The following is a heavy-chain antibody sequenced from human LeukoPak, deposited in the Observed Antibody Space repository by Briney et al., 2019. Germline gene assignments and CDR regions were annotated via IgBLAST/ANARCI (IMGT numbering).Heavy chain of an antibody. CDR1: GFTFSDHY. J-gene: IGHJ6*03. Sequence: GGSLRLSCAASGFTFSDHYMDWVRKAPGKGLEWVSGITWNSDSIAYADSVKGRFTISRDNAKNSLYLQMKTLRAEDMALYYCAKGGGGRLIYYYYMDVWGKGTTVTVSS. CDR3: AKGGGGRLIYYYYMDV. CDR2: ITWNSDSI. D-gene: IGHD3-16*01. V-gene: IGHV3-9*03.